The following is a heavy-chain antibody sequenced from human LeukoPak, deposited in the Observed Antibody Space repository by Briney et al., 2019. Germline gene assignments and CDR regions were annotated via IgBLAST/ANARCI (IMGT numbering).Heavy chain of an antibody. CDR1: GFSVRTNY. V-gene: IGHV3-53*01. Sequence: PGGSLRLSCVASGFSVRTNYMSWVRQAPGKGLEWVSMIHSGGSTYYADSVPGRVTISRDIPKNTLYLQMNSLRAEDTAVYHCAGKQGSGSLRPLDYWGQGTLVTVSS. D-gene: IGHD3-10*01. CDR3: AGKQGSGSLRPLDY. CDR2: IHSGGST. J-gene: IGHJ4*02.